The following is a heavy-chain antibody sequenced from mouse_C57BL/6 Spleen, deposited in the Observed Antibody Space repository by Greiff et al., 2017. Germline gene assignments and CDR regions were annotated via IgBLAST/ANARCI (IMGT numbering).Heavy chain of an antibody. J-gene: IGHJ4*01. D-gene: IGHD1-1*01. CDR2: INPSNGGT. CDR3: AKVLRSLYYAMDY. V-gene: IGHV1-53*01. Sequence: QVQLQQPGTELVKPGASVKLSCKASVYTFTSYWMHWVKQRPGQGLEWIGNINPSNGGTNYNEKFKSKATLTVDKSSSTAYMQLSSLTSEDSAVYYCAKVLRSLYYAMDYWGQGTSVTVSS. CDR1: VYTFTSYW.